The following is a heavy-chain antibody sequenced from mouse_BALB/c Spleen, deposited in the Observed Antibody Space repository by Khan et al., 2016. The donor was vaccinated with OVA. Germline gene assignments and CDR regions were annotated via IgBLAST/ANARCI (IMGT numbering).Heavy chain of an antibody. D-gene: IGHD1-1*01. J-gene: IGHJ2*01. CDR2: ISYSGST. CDR3: ARAGRIKY. CDR1: GYSITSGYG. V-gene: IGHV3-2*02. Sequence: VQLKESGPGLVKPSQSLSLTCTVTGYSITSGYGWNWLRQFPGNKLEWMGYISYSGSTNYNPSLKRRFSITRATSKNQFFLQLTSMTTEDTATYYCARAGRIKYWGQGTTLTVSS.